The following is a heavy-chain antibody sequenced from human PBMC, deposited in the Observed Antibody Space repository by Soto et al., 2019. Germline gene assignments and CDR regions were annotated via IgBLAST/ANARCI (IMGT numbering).Heavy chain of an antibody. CDR2: LNPATGKP. J-gene: IGHJ4*02. CDR3: AREYNNGRNPNYYFDF. D-gene: IGHD1-20*01. V-gene: IGHV1-3*01. Sequence: SVKVSCKTSGYSYTPYSLHWVRQAPGHRLEWMGWLNPATGKPRYSERFQGRLTIAGDTSATTVFMELSSLTSEDTAVYYCAREYNNGRNPNYYFDFWGQGTLDIVSS. CDR1: GYSYTPYS.